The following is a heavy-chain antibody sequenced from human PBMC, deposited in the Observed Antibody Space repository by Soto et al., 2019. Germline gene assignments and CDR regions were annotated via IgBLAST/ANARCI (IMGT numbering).Heavy chain of an antibody. CDR3: AKFSKILRYFDWLPFDY. D-gene: IGHD3-9*01. CDR2: ISGSGGST. V-gene: IGHV3-23*01. CDR1: GFTFSSYA. Sequence: GGSLRLSCAASGFTFSSYAMSWVRQAPGKGLEWVSAISGSGGSTYYADSVKGRFTISRDNSKNTLYLQMNSLRAEDTAVYYCAKFSKILRYFDWLPFDYWGQGTLVTVSS. J-gene: IGHJ4*02.